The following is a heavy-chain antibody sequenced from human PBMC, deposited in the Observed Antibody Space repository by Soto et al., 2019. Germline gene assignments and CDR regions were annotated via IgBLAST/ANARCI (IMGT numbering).Heavy chain of an antibody. CDR2: ISAYNGNT. CDR3: ARDRYAFWSGYSPRVYYYYGMDV. J-gene: IGHJ6*02. Sequence: QVQLVQSGAEVKKPGASVKVSCKASGYTFTSYGISWVRQAPGQGLEWMGWISAYNGNTNYAQKLQGRVTMTTDTSTRTAYMELRSLRSDDTAVYYCARDRYAFWSGYSPRVYYYYGMDVWGQGTTVTVSS. CDR1: GYTFTSYG. D-gene: IGHD3-3*01. V-gene: IGHV1-18*01.